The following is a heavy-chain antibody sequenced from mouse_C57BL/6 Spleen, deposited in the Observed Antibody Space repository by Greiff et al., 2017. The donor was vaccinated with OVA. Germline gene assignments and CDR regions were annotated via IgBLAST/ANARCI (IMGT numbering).Heavy chain of an antibody. CDR2: ISSGSSTI. CDR1: GFTFSDYG. J-gene: IGHJ2*01. Sequence: EVKVVESGGGLVKPGGSLKLSCAASGFTFSDYGMHWVRQAPEKGLEWVAYISSGSSTIYYADTVKGRFTISRDNAKNTLFLQMTSLRSEDTAMYYCASYSNYREDYWGQGTTLTVSS. D-gene: IGHD2-5*01. CDR3: ASYSNYREDY. V-gene: IGHV5-17*01.